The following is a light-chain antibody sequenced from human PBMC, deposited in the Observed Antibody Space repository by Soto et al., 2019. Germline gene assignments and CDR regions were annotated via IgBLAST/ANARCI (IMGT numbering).Light chain of an antibody. V-gene: IGLV2-14*01. CDR2: EVS. Sequence: QSVLTQPASVSGSPGQSITISCTGTSSDVGGYNYVSWYQQHPDKAPKLMIYEVSNRPSGVSDRFSGSKSGNTASLTISGLQADDEADYYCMSYTGSSSSYVFGSGTKVTVL. CDR1: SSDVGGYNY. J-gene: IGLJ1*01. CDR3: MSYTGSSSSYV.